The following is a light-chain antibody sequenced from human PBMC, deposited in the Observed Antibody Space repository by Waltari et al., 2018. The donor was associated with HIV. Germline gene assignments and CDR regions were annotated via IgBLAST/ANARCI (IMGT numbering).Light chain of an antibody. CDR1: SSDVGAYKY. CDR3: SSYAGSTPYV. V-gene: IGLV2-8*01. Sequence: QSALTQPPSASGSPGQSVTISCTGTSSDVGAYKYVSWYQQHPGRAPKLMIYEVNKRPSGVPDRFSGSKSGNTASLTVSGLQAEDEADYYCSSYAGSTPYVFGTGTKVTVL. J-gene: IGLJ1*01. CDR2: EVN.